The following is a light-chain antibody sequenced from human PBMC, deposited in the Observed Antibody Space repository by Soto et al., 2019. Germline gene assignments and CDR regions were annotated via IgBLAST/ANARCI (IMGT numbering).Light chain of an antibody. Sequence: EIVLTQSPGTLSLSLGERATLSFRASQSVSCTYSAWYQQKPGQAPRLLIYGTSKRAAGIRDRFSGSGSGSDFSLTISRLEPEDFAVYYCQHYGSSPPNTFGQGTKLEIK. CDR1: QSVSCTY. CDR2: GTS. V-gene: IGKV3-20*01. CDR3: QHYGSSPPNT. J-gene: IGKJ2*01.